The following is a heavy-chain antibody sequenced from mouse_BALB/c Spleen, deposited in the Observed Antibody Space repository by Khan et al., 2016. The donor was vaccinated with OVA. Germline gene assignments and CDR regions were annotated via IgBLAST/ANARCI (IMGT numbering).Heavy chain of an antibody. V-gene: IGHV5-6*01. Sequence: EVELVESGGDLVKPGGSLKLSCAASGFTFSSYSMSWVRQTPDKRLEWVASISSGGDYTYYPDSVKGRFTISRDNAKNTLYLQMSDVESEDTVMDYCAYHLTVSFAYWGQGTVVTVSA. CDR2: ISSGGDYT. CDR3: AYHLTVSFAY. D-gene: IGHD4-1*01. J-gene: IGHJ3*01. CDR1: GFTFSSYS.